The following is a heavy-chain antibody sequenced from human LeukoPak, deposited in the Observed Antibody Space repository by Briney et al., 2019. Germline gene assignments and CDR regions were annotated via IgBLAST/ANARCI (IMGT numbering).Heavy chain of an antibody. CDR3: ARAGYCSSTSCYGYYYYYMDV. CDR2: IYTSGRT. V-gene: IGHV4-61*02. J-gene: IGHJ6*03. CDR1: GGSISSGSYY. D-gene: IGHD2-2*01. Sequence: SQTPSLTCTVSGGSISSGSYYWSWIRQPAGKGLEWIGRIYTSGRTNYNPSLKSRVTISVDTSKNQFSLKLSSVTAADTAVYYCARAGYCSSTSCYGYYYYYMDVWGKGTTVTVSS.